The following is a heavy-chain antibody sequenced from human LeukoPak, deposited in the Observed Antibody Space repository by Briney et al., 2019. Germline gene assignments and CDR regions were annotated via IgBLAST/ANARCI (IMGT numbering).Heavy chain of an antibody. V-gene: IGHV3-33*01. CDR1: GFTFSVYG. D-gene: IGHD1-26*01. CDR2: IWNDGSHK. CDR3: ARASGCYDY. J-gene: IGHJ4*02. Sequence: GGSLRLSCEASGFTFSVYGMHWVRQAPGRGPEWVAVIWNDGSHKYYAYSVSGQFIISRHNSKNTMYMQMNNLRAEDTAVYYCARASGCYDYWGQGTLVSVSS.